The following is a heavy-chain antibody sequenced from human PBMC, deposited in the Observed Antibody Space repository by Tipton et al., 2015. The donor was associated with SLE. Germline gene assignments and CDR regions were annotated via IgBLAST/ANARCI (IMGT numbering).Heavy chain of an antibody. V-gene: IGHV4-59*12. CDR2: IYYSGST. Sequence: TLSLTRTVSGGSISSYYWSWIRQPPGKGLEWIGYIYYSGSTNYNPSLKSRVTISVDASKNQFSLKLSSVTAADTAVYYCARDRGIAAAGTWGQGTLVTVSS. J-gene: IGHJ5*02. CDR3: ARDRGIAAAGT. D-gene: IGHD6-13*01. CDR1: GGSISSYY.